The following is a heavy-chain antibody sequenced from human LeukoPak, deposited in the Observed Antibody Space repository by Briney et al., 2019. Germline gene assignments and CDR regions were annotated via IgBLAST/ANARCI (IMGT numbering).Heavy chain of an antibody. Sequence: ASVKVSCKASGYTFTGYYMHWVRQAPGQGLELMGWINPNSGCTNYAQKFQGRVTMTRDTSISTAYMELRRLRSDDTAVYYCARVLVVPAAIGGWFDPWGQGTLVTVSS. CDR2: INPNSGCT. J-gene: IGHJ5*02. V-gene: IGHV1-2*02. CDR3: ARVLVVPAAIGGWFDP. D-gene: IGHD2-2*01. CDR1: GYTFTGYY.